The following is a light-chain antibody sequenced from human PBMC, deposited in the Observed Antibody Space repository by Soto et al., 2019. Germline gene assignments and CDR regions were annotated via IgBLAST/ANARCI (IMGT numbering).Light chain of an antibody. CDR2: DAS. V-gene: IGKV3D-15*01. J-gene: IGKJ4*01. CDR3: QQYNNWPPLT. CDR1: QSVSIK. Sequence: EMVMTRSPATGSGWPWERATVSCMASQSVSIKLAWYQQKPGQAPRLLIYDASNRATGIPARFSGSGSGTDFTLTISSLEPEDFAVYYCQQYNNWPPLTFGGGTKVDIK.